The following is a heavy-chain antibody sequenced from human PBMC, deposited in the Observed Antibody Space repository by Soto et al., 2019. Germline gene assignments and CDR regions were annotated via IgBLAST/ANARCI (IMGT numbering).Heavy chain of an antibody. CDR2: ISYDGSNK. D-gene: IGHD2-2*01. V-gene: IGHV3-30*18. Sequence: QVQLVESGGGVVQPGRSLRLSCAASGFTFSSYGMHWVRQAPGKGLEWVAVISYDGSNKYYADSVKGRFTISRDNSKNTLYLQMNSLRAEDTAVYYSAKDRRHCSSTSCFFYFDYWGQGTLDTVSS. J-gene: IGHJ4*02. CDR3: AKDRRHCSSTSCFFYFDY. CDR1: GFTFSSYG.